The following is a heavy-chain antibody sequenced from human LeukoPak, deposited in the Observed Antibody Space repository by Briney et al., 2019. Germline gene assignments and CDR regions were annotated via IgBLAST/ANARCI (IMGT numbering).Heavy chain of an antibody. D-gene: IGHD1-14*01. CDR2: FDPEDGET. CDR3: ATEVYTAPRAWFDP. V-gene: IGHV1-24*01. Sequence: ASVKVSCKVSGYTLTELSMHWVRQAPGIGLEWMGGFDPEDGETIYAQKFQGRVTMTEDTSTDTAYMELSSLRSEDTAVYYCATEVYTAPRAWFDPWGQGTLVTVSS. J-gene: IGHJ5*02. CDR1: GYTLTELS.